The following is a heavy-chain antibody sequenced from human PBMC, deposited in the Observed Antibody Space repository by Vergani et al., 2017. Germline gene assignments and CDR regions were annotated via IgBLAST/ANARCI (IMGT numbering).Heavy chain of an antibody. D-gene: IGHD4-11*01. Sequence: QVQLQQWGGGLLKPSETLSLTCVVNGGSFTSYHWTWIRQSPGEGLEWVGDIDHTGRPDYNPSLKSRLTMSVDNSRNQFSLTLSSVTATDTAIYFCARVNTETNGHLYYYYYMDVWGQGTAVTVS. CDR2: IDHTGRP. CDR3: ARVNTETNGHLYYYYYMDV. CDR1: GGSFTSYH. V-gene: IGHV4-34*01. J-gene: IGHJ6*03.